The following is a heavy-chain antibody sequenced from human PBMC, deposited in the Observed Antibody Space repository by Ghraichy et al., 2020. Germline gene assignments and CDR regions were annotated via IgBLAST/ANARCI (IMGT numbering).Heavy chain of an antibody. CDR3: ARDLGSGWYFDY. Sequence: GGSLRLSCAASGFSFSSYGMHWVRQAPGKGLEWVAFTWYDGSKKYYADSVKGRFTISRDNAKNSLYLQMNSLRAEDTAVYYCARDLGSGWYFDYWGQGTLVTVSS. CDR1: GFSFSSYG. V-gene: IGHV3-33*01. D-gene: IGHD6-19*01. J-gene: IGHJ4*02. CDR2: TWYDGSKK.